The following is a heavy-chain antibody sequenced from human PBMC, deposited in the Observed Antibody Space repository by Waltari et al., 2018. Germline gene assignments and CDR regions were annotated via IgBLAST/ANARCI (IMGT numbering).Heavy chain of an antibody. CDR3: ARALQWPYPYGMDV. V-gene: IGHV4-59*11. J-gene: IGHJ6*02. CDR2: IYYSGST. CDR1: GGSISSHY. D-gene: IGHD6-19*01. Sequence: QVQLQESGPGLVKPSETLSLTCTVSGGSISSHYWSWIRQPPGKGLEWIGYIYYSGSTNYNPSLKSRVTISVDTSKNQFSLKLSSVTAADTAVYYCARALQWPYPYGMDVWGQGTTVTVSS.